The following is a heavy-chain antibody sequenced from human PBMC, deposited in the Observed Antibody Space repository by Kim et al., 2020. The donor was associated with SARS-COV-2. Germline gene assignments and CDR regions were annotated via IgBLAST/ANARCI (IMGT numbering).Heavy chain of an antibody. J-gene: IGHJ6*02. CDR2: ISSSSSYI. V-gene: IGHV3-21*01. Sequence: GGSLRLSCAASGFTFSSYSMNWVRQAPGKGLEWVSSISSSSSYIYYADSVKGRFTISRDNAKNSLYLQMNSLRAEDTAVYYCARDDYGDYLAVYYYYYGMDVWGQGTTVTVSS. D-gene: IGHD4-17*01. CDR1: GFTFSSYS. CDR3: ARDDYGDYLAVYYYYYGMDV.